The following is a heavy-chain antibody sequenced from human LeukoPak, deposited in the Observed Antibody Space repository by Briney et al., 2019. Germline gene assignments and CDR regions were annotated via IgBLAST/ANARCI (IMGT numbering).Heavy chain of an antibody. CDR3: AREVGGSADL. J-gene: IGHJ2*01. V-gene: IGHV3-21*01. CDR2: ISSSGSYI. Sequence: GGSLSLSCAASGFTSSIYSMSCVRQAPRGGLGWVSSISSSGSYISYADSVAGRPTISRDNAKNSLYRQMNSLRAEDTGVYCGAREVGGSADLWGRGTLVTVSA. D-gene: IGHD3-16*01. CDR1: GFTSSIYS.